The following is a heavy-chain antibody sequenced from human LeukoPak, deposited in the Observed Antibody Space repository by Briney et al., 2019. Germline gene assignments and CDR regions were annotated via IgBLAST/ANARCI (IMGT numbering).Heavy chain of an antibody. CDR3: ARDGSYGDYYYGMDV. V-gene: IGHV4-34*01. J-gene: IGHJ6*02. Sequence: SETLSLTCAVYGGSFSGYYWSWIRQPPGKGLEWIGEINHSGSTNYNPSLKSRVTMSVDTSKNQFSLKLSSVTAADTAVYYCARDGSYGDYYYGMDVWGQGTTVTVSS. CDR1: GGSFSGYY. D-gene: IGHD4-17*01. CDR2: INHSGST.